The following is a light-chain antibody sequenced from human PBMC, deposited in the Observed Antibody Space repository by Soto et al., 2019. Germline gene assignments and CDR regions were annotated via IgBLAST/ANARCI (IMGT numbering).Light chain of an antibody. CDR1: QSVRFNY. CDR2: GAS. CDR3: QQYGNSPYT. V-gene: IGKV3-20*01. Sequence: EIVLTQSPGTLSLSPGEGSTLSCRASQSVRFNYLAWYQQKPGLAPRVVIYGASSRATGIPDRFSGSGSGTDFTLTISRLEPEDFVVYYCQQYGNSPYTFGQGTKLEIK. J-gene: IGKJ2*01.